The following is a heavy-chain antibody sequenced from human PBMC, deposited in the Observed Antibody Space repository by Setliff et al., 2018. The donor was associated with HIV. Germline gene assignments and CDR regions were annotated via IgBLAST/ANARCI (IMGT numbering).Heavy chain of an antibody. CDR3: VKGGMTNAAFNI. J-gene: IGHJ3*02. CDR2: IEYDESNK. V-gene: IGHV3-30*19. CDR1: GFTFSSYG. Sequence: LRLSCAASGFTFSSYGMHWVRQAPGKGLEWVTYIEYDESNKRYADNVKGRFTISRDNSKNTLYLQMNSLRLEDTALYYCVKGGMTNAAFNIWGPGTMVTVSS. D-gene: IGHD3-16*01.